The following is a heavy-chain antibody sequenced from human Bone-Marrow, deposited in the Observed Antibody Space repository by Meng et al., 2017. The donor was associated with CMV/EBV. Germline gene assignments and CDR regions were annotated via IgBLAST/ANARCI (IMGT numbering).Heavy chain of an antibody. J-gene: IGHJ4*02. D-gene: IGHD3-3*01. CDR3: ARHYNGAGYLEWFFDY. V-gene: IGHV5-51*01. Sequence: KVSCKAAGYSFTNYWIGWVRQTPGKGLEWMGITKPGDSEIQYRPSFQGQVTTSVDKSIITAYLQWGSLRASDTAIFYCARHYNGAGYLEWFFDYWGQGTLVTVSS. CDR1: GYSFTNYW. CDR2: TKPGDSEI.